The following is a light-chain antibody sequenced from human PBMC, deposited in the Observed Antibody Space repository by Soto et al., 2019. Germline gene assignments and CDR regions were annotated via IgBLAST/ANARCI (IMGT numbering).Light chain of an antibody. CDR2: AAS. J-gene: IGKJ4*01. V-gene: IGKV1-9*01. CDR3: QQRNSYPLT. CDR1: QGISSY. Sequence: DIQLTQSPSFLSASVGDRVTITCRASQGISSYLAWNQQKPGKAPKLLIYAASTLQSGVLSRFSGSGSGTEFTLTISSLQPEDFATCDCQQRNSYPLTFGGGTKVEIK.